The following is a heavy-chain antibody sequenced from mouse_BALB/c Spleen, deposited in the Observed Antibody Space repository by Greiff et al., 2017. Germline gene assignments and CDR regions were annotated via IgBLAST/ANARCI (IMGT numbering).Heavy chain of an antibody. CDR3: SRGYGNYEVAY. Sequence: VQLKQSGAELVKPGASVKLSCTASGFNIKDTYMHWVKQRPEQGLEWIGRIDPANGNTKYDPKFQGKATITADTSSNTAYLQLSSLTSEDTAVYYCSRGYGNYEVAYWGQGTLVTVSA. V-gene: IGHV14-3*02. CDR1: GFNIKDTY. D-gene: IGHD2-10*02. J-gene: IGHJ3*01. CDR2: IDPANGNT.